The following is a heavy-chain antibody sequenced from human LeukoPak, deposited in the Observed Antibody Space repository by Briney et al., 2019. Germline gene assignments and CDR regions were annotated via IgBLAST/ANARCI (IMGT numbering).Heavy chain of an antibody. Sequence: GGSLRLSCAASGFTFSSYAMSWVRQAPGKGLEWVSAISGSGGSTFYADSVKGRFTISRDNSKNTLYLQMNSLRAEDTAVYYCAKASLYGSGAYYYGMDVWGQGTTVTVSS. J-gene: IGHJ6*02. CDR3: AKASLYGSGAYYYGMDV. V-gene: IGHV3-23*01. CDR2: ISGSGGST. D-gene: IGHD3-10*01. CDR1: GFTFSSYA.